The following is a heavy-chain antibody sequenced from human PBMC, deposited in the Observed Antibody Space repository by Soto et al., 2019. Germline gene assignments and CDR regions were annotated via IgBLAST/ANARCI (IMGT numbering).Heavy chain of an antibody. CDR2: INHSGST. CDR1: GGSFSGYY. D-gene: IGHD5-18*01. CDR3: ARGRLVDTGGVYYYYYYYMDV. V-gene: IGHV4-34*01. J-gene: IGHJ6*03. Sequence: SETLSLTCAVYGGSFSGYYWSWLRQPPGKGLEWIGEINHSGSTNYNPSLKSRVTISVDTSKNQFSLKLSSVTAADTAVYYCARGRLVDTGGVYYYYYYYMDVWGKGTTVNVSS.